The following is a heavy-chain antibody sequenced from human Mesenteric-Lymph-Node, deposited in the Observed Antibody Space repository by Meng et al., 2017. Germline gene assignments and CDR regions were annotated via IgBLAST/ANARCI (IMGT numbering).Heavy chain of an antibody. CDR3: ARAYDSDY. D-gene: IGHD4-17*01. CDR1: AYSFTSHG. Sequence: VRLGPGVKWPAASVMVAFKASAYSFTSHGSIRVGQAHGQGLEWMGWISTYYGNTNYAQKFQGRVTMNTDTTTTTAYMELRSLGSDDTAVYYCARAYDSDYWGQGTLVTVSS. V-gene: IGHV1-18*01. CDR2: ISTYYGNT. J-gene: IGHJ4*02.